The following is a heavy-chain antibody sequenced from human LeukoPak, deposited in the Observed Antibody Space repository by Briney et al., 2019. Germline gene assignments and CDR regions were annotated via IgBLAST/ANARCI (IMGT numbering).Heavy chain of an antibody. Sequence: PGGSLRLSCAASGFTFDDYGMSWVRQAPGKGLEWVSGINWNGGSTGYADSVKGRFTISRDNAKNSLYLQMNSLRPEDTALYYCAKDIGGQYGSGSYYKGASYASDLWGQGTVVTVSS. CDR2: INWNGGST. CDR1: GFTFDDYG. D-gene: IGHD3-10*01. V-gene: IGHV3-20*04. J-gene: IGHJ3*01. CDR3: AKDIGGQYGSGSYYKGASYASDL.